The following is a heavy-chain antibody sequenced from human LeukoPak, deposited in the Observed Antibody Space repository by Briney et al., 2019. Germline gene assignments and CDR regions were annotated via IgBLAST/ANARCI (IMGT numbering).Heavy chain of an antibody. CDR1: GGTFSGYY. CDR2: INHSGSN. D-gene: IGHD1-14*01. CDR3: ARALPRYRVINWFVP. Sequence: SETLSLTCAVYGGTFSGYYWSWIRQPPGKGLKWIGEINHSGSNNYNPSLKSRVIISVDTSKNQFALKLGSVTGADTAVYYCARALPRYRVINWFVPWGQGTLVTVSS. J-gene: IGHJ5*02. V-gene: IGHV4-34*01.